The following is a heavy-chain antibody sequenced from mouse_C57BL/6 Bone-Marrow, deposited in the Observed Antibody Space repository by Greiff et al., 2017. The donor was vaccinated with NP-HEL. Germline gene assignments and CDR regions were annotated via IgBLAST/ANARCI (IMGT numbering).Heavy chain of an antibody. J-gene: IGHJ4*01. CDR2: IDPENGDT. CDR3: TKHYYAMDY. CDR1: GFNIKDAY. V-gene: IGHV14-4*01. Sequence: VQLKESGAELVRPGASVKLSCTASGFNIKDAYMHWVKQRPEQGLEWIGWIDPENGDTEYASKFQGKATITADTSSNTAYLQLSSLTSEDTAVYYCTKHYYAMDYWGQGTSVTVSS.